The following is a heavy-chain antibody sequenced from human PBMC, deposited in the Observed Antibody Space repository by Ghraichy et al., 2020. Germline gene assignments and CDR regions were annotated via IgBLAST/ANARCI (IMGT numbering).Heavy chain of an antibody. Sequence: SETLSLTCAVYGGSFSGYYWSWIRQPPGKGLEWIGEINHSGSTNYNPSLKSRVTISVDTSKNQFSLKLSSVTAADTAVYYCARATNRGGLDVWGPGTTVTVS. V-gene: IGHV4-34*01. CDR1: GGSFSGYY. D-gene: IGHD2/OR15-2a*01. J-gene: IGHJ6*02. CDR3: ARATNRGGLDV. CDR2: INHSGST.